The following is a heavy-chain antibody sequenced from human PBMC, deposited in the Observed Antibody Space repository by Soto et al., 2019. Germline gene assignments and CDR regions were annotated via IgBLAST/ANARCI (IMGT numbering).Heavy chain of an antibody. CDR3: ARGAYRGSYWAREYYFAY. D-gene: IGHD1-26*01. CDR1: GFNFNGYD. CDR2: IWYDGNNN. V-gene: IGHV3-33*01. J-gene: IGHJ4*02. Sequence: QVQLVESGGGVVQPGRSLRLSCAASGFNFNGYDMHWVRQAPGKGLEWVVVIWYDGNNNYYADSVKGRFTISRDNSQNTLFLQMNSLRAEDTAVYYCARGAYRGSYWAREYYFAYWGQGTLVTVSS.